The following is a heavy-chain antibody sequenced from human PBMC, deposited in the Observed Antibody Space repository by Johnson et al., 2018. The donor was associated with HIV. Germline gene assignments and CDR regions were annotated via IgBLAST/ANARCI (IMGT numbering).Heavy chain of an antibody. CDR2: IYSGAST. J-gene: IGHJ3*02. CDR3: VRGWVGATLRAFDI. V-gene: IGHV3-53*01. D-gene: IGHD1-26*01. Sequence: LPPVESGGGLIQPGVSLRLSRAASGFTVSSYYMSWVRQAPGKGLEWLSVIYSGASTDYADSVKGRFNISRDNAKNSLYLQMNSLTTEDTALYYCVRGWVGATLRAFDIWGQGTMVTVSS. CDR1: GFTVSSYY.